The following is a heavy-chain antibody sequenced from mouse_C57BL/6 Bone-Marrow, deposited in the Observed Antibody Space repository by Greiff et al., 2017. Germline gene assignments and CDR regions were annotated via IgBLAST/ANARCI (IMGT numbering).Heavy chain of an antibody. CDR2: IDPENGDT. CDR1: GFNIKDDY. CDR3: TTTLSTGPYFDY. D-gene: IGHD2-1*01. V-gene: IGHV14-4*01. Sequence: VQLKESGAELVRPGASVKLSCTASGFNIKDDYMHWVKQRPEQGLEWIGWIDPENGDTEYASKFQGKATITADTYSNTAYLQLSSLTSEDTAVYYCTTTLSTGPYFDYWGQGTTLTVSS. J-gene: IGHJ2*01.